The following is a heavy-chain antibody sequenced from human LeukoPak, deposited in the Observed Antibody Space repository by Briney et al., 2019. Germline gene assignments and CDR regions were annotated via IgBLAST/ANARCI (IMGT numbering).Heavy chain of an antibody. J-gene: IGHJ4*02. D-gene: IGHD5-24*01. CDR2: IYYSGST. Sequence: SETLSLTCTVSGGSISSSSYYWGWIRQPPGKGLEWIGSIYYSGSTYYNPSLKSRVTISVDTSKNQFSLKLSSVTAADTAVYYCARDREMATISFDYWGQGTLVTVSS. CDR1: GGSISSSSYY. V-gene: IGHV4-39*07. CDR3: ARDREMATISFDY.